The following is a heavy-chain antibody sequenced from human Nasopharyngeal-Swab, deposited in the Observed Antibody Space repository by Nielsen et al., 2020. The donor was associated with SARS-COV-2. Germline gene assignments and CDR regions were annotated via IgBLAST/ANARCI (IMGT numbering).Heavy chain of an antibody. J-gene: IGHJ5*02. Sequence: GGSLRLSFAASGSTFISHPSSWVRQAPGKGLEWVSAISGDGGNTYYADPVRGRFTTSRDNSKNTLYRQLNSLRVENTAIYYSAKFSGSRTYYLLDWFDPWGQGTLVTVSS. CDR2: ISGDGGNT. V-gene: IGHV3-23*01. CDR3: AKFSGSRTYYLLDWFDP. D-gene: IGHD3-10*01. CDR1: GSTFISHP.